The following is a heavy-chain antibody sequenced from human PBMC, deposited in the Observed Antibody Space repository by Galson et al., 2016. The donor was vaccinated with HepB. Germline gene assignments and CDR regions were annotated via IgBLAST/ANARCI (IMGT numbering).Heavy chain of an antibody. J-gene: IGHJ6*02. CDR2: ISGNGFST. CDR1: GFTFSSHD. D-gene: IGHD3-10*01. Sequence: SLRLSCAASGFTFSSHDMSWVRQAPGKGLEWVSGISGNGFSTYYADSVKGRFTTSRDNSMNTLYLQMNSLRAEDTAVYYCAKDPVEGVWIGDHYYFYGLDVWGQGTTVTVSS. CDR3: AKDPVEGVWIGDHYYFYGLDV. V-gene: IGHV3-23*01.